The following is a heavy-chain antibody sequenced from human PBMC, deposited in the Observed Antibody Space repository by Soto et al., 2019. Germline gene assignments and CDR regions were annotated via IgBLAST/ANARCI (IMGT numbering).Heavy chain of an antibody. CDR2: IYTSGST. Sequence: SENLSLTWAVSGGSISRYYWSWIRQPAGKGLEWIGRIYTSGSTNYNTSLKSRVTMSVDTSKNQFSLKLSSVTAADTAVYYGARDQGGYRYDVDDWGQGTLVTVS. D-gene: IGHD5-18*01. CDR1: GGSISRYY. CDR3: ARDQGGYRYDVDD. V-gene: IGHV4-4*07. J-gene: IGHJ4*02.